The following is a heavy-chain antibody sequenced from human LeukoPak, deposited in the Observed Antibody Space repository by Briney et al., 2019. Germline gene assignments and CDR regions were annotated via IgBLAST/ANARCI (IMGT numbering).Heavy chain of an antibody. CDR2: ISAYNGNT. Sequence: ASVKVSCKASGYTSTSYGISWVRHAPGQGLEWMGWISAYNGNTNYAQKLQGRVTMTTDTSTSTAYMELRSLRSDDTAVYYCARDTYYYDSSGYASEYGMDVWGQGTTVTVSS. CDR3: ARDTYYYDSSGYASEYGMDV. V-gene: IGHV1-18*01. CDR1: GYTSTSYG. D-gene: IGHD3-22*01. J-gene: IGHJ6*02.